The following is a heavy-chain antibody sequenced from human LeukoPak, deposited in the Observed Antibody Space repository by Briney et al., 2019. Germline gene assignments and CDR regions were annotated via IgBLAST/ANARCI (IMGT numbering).Heavy chain of an antibody. CDR1: GYSFTCYW. Sequence: RGESLKISCKGSGYSFTCYWIGWVRQMPGKGLEWMGITYPGDSDTRYSPSFQGQVTISADKSISTAYLQWSSLKASDTAMYYCARRGCSSTSCYGSYGTVRDNWFDPWGQGTLVTVSS. J-gene: IGHJ5*02. CDR3: ARRGCSSTSCYGSYGTVRDNWFDP. CDR2: TYPGDSDT. V-gene: IGHV5-51*01. D-gene: IGHD2-2*01.